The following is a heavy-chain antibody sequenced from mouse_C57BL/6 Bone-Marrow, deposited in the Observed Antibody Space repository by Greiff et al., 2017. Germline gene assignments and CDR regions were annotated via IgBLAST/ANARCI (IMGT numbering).Heavy chain of an antibody. V-gene: IGHV1-54*01. D-gene: IGHD3-1*01. J-gene: IGHJ2*01. Sequence: QVQLQQSGAELVRPGTSVKVSCKASGYAFTNYLIEWVKQMPGPGLEWLGVRNPGSGGTHYTEKLKGKATLTADKSSSTAYMQLSSLTSEDAAVSFCARSGHSDYWGQGTTRTVSS. CDR3: ARSGHSDY. CDR1: GYAFTNYL. CDR2: RNPGSGGT.